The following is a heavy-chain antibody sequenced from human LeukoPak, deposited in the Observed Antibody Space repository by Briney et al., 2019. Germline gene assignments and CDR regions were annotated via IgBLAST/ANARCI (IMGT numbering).Heavy chain of an antibody. CDR3: AREVDTAMAYDY. J-gene: IGHJ4*02. D-gene: IGHD5-18*01. Sequence: SETLSLTCTVSGGSISSYYWSWIRQPPGKGLEWIGYIYYSGSTNYNPSLKSRVTISVDTSKNQFSLKLSSVTAADTAVYYCAREVDTAMAYDYWGQGTLVTVSS. V-gene: IGHV4-59*12. CDR2: IYYSGST. CDR1: GGSISSYY.